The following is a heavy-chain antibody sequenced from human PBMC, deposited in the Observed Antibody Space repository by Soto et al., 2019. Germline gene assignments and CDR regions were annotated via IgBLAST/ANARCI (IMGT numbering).Heavy chain of an antibody. Sequence: SDTLCLTCTVSGGSVSNSHNYWGWIRQSPGKGLEWIVSVYYSGRSYSKSSVKSLITISVDTSKNQFSLNLNSVTASDTAIYYCVSQRTTGITQAYFDYWGPGALVTVAS. CDR3: VSQRTTGITQAYFDY. J-gene: IGHJ4*02. CDR2: VYYSGRS. CDR1: GGSVSNSHNY. V-gene: IGHV4-39*01. D-gene: IGHD4-17*01.